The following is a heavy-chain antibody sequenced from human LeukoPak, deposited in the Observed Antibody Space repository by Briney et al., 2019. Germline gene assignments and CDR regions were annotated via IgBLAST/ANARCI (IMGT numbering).Heavy chain of an antibody. D-gene: IGHD1-7*01. CDR3: ARRSSASGHNWNYHYYYYMDV. V-gene: IGHV1-18*01. CDR1: GYTFTSYG. J-gene: IGHJ6*03. CDR2: ISAYNGNT. Sequence: GASVKVSCKASGYTFTSYGISWVRQAPGQGLEWMGWISAYNGNTNYAQKLQGRVTMTTDTSTSTAYMELRSLRSDDTAVYYCARRSSASGHNWNYHYYYYMDVWGKGTTVTVSS.